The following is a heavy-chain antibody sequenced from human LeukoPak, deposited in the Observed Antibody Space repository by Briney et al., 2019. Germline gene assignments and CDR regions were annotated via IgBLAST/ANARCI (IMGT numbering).Heavy chain of an antibody. V-gene: IGHV1-2*02. J-gene: IGHJ4*02. CDR2: INPNSGGT. D-gene: IGHD3-10*01. Sequence: ASVKVSCKASGYTFTSYAMNWVRQAPGQGLEWMGWINPNSGGTNYAQKFQGRVTMTRDTSISTAYMELSRLRSDDTAVYYCARGAYYYGSGSYRRPSGYYFDYWGQGTLVTVSS. CDR1: GYTFTSYA. CDR3: ARGAYYYGSGSYRRPSGYYFDY.